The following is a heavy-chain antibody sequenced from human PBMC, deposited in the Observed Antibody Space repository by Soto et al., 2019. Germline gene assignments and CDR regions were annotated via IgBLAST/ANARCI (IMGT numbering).Heavy chain of an antibody. V-gene: IGHV3-30-3*01. CDR1: GFTFSSYA. CDR2: ISYDGSNK. D-gene: IGHD1-26*01. J-gene: IGHJ3*02. CDR3: ARTVVGATRSAFDI. Sequence: GGSLRLSCAASGFTFSSYAMHWVRQAPGKGLEWVAVISYDGSNKYYADSVKGRFTISRDNSKNTLYLQMNSLRAEDTAVYYCARTVVGATRSAFDIWGQGTMVTVSS.